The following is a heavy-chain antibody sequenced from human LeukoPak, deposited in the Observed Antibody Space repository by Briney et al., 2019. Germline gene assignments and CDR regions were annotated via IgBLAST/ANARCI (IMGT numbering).Heavy chain of an antibody. V-gene: IGHV1-58*02. CDR3: AIALAATSVPIDS. Sequence: SVKVSCKTSGFTFSTSAMQWVRQARGQPLDWIGRIVVGRGNTNYAQKFQGRVTFTRDMSTSTTYMELSGLRSDDTAVYYCAIALAATSVPIDSWGQGTLVTVSS. CDR1: GFTFSTSA. D-gene: IGHD2-15*01. CDR2: IVVGRGNT. J-gene: IGHJ5*01.